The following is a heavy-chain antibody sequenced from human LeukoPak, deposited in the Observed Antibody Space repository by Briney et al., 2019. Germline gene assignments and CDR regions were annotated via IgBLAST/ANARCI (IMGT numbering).Heavy chain of an antibody. J-gene: IGHJ4*02. CDR3: ARTAVTSGYYYVPYFPYFDY. D-gene: IGHD3-22*01. Sequence: PSETLSLTCTVSGGSISSSSYYWGWIRQPPGKGLEWIGSIYYSGSTYYNPSLKSRVTISVDTSKNQFSLKLSSVTAADTAVYYCARTAVTSGYYYVPYFPYFDYWGQGTLVTVSS. V-gene: IGHV4-39*07. CDR2: IYYSGST. CDR1: GGSISSSSYY.